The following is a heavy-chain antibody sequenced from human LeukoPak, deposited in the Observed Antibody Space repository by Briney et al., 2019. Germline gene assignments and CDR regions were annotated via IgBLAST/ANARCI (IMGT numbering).Heavy chain of an antibody. J-gene: IGHJ6*03. D-gene: IGHD3-3*01. Sequence: ASVKVSCKAFGHSLTSYSMHWVRQAPGQGLEWMGIINPSGGSTSYAQKFQGRVTMTRDTSTSTVYMEVTSLRSEDTAVYYCARGPLLRFESALGYYYYYVDVWGKGTTVTVSS. CDR3: ARGPLLRFESALGYYYYYVDV. CDR1: GHSLTSYS. CDR2: INPSGGST. V-gene: IGHV1-46*01.